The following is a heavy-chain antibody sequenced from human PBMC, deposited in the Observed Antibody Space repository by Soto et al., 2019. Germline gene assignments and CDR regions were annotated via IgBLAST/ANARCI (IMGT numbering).Heavy chain of an antibody. D-gene: IGHD6-13*01. J-gene: IGHJ4*02. Sequence: AETLSLTRAVYVCFLSESDWTWIRPPQGKGLEWIGEINHVGSTNYNPSLKSRVTISVDTSKNQFSLKLSSVSAADTAVYYCVYWYTSSWSNFDYWGQGILVTVSS. CDR3: VYWYTSSWSNFDY. V-gene: IGHV4-34*01. CDR2: INHVGST. CDR1: VCFLSESD.